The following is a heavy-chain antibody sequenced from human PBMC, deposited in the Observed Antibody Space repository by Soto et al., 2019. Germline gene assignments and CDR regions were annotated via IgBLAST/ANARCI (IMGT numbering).Heavy chain of an antibody. V-gene: IGHV3-53*01. CDR1: GFTVSSNY. Sequence: GGSLRLSCAASGFTVSSNYMSWVRQAPGKGLEWVSVVYSGGSTYYADSVKGRFTISRDNSKNTLYLQVNSLRAEDTAVYYCARVQDGYYFDYWGQGTLVTVSS. CDR3: ARVQDGYYFDY. D-gene: IGHD2-15*01. CDR2: VYSGGST. J-gene: IGHJ4*02.